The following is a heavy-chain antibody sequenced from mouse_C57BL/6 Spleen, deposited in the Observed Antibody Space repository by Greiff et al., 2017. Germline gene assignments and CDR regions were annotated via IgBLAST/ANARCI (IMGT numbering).Heavy chain of an antibody. J-gene: IGHJ1*03. CDR1: GYSITSGYY. V-gene: IGHV3-6*01. CDR3: ARALDGYYWYFDV. D-gene: IGHD2-3*01. Sequence: DVQLQESGPGLVKPSQSLSLTCSVTGYSITSGYYWNWIRQFPGNKLEWMGYISYDGSNNYNPSLKNRISITRDTSKNQFFLKLNSVTTEDTATYYCARALDGYYWYFDVWGTGTTVTVSS. CDR2: ISYDGSN.